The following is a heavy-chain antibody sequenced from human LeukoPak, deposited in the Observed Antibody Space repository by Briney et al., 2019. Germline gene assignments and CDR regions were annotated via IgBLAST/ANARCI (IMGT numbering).Heavy chain of an antibody. Sequence: GGSLRLSCAASGFTLSSYSINWVRQAPGQGLEWVSFIDTSGTTMYYTDSVKGRFTISRDNAKNSLYLQMNSLKVEDTAIYYCARDNWVDCWGQGTLVTVSS. CDR3: ARDNWVDC. V-gene: IGHV3-48*04. J-gene: IGHJ5*01. CDR1: GFTLSSYS. CDR2: IDTSGTTM.